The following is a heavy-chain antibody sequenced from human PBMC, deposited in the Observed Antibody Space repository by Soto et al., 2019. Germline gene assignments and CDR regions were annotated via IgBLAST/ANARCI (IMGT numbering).Heavy chain of an antibody. Sequence: PGESLKISCKGSGYSFSTSSIGWVRQMPGKGLEWIGNIHSGDSNARYSPSFQGQVTISADKSISTAYLQWSSLKASDTAMYYCARRGDSSGYYRGPFDYWGQGTLVTVSS. V-gene: IGHV5-51*01. CDR1: GYSFSTSS. J-gene: IGHJ4*02. CDR2: IHSGDSNA. D-gene: IGHD3-22*01. CDR3: ARRGDSSGYYRGPFDY.